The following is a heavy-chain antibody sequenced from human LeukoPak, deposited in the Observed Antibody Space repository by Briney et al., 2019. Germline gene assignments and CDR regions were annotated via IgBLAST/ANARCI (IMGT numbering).Heavy chain of an antibody. D-gene: IGHD3-3*01. CDR1: GGSFSGYY. V-gene: IGHV4-34*01. CDR3: AICSRYDFWSGYQESFDY. J-gene: IGHJ4*02. Sequence: SETLSLTCADSGGSFSGYYWSWFRQPPGKGLEWIGEINHSGSTNYNPSLKSRVTISVDTSKNQFSLKLSSVTAADTAVYYCAICSRYDFWSGYQESFDYWGQGTLVTVSS. CDR2: INHSGST.